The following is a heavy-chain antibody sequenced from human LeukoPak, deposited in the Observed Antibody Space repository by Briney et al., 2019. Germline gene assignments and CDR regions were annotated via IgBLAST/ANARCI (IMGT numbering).Heavy chain of an antibody. CDR3: ARDLDMVRGVITFDY. J-gene: IGHJ4*02. V-gene: IGHV3-21*01. D-gene: IGHD3-10*01. Sequence: GGSLRLSCAASGFAFSSYSMNWVRQAPGKGLEWVSSISSSSSYIYYADSVKGRFTISRDNAKNSLYLQMSSLRAEDTAVYYCARDLDMVRGVITFDYWGQGTLVTVSS. CDR1: GFAFSSYS. CDR2: ISSSSSYI.